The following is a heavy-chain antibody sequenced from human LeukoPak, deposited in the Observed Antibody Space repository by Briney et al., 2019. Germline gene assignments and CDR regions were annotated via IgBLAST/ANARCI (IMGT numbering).Heavy chain of an antibody. D-gene: IGHD6-6*01. J-gene: IGHJ4*02. V-gene: IGHV3-9*01. CDR3: AKGVGSSSALYD. CDR1: GFTFDDYA. CDR2: ISWNSGSI. Sequence: TGGSLRLSCAASGFTFDDYAMHWVRQAPGKGLEWVSGISWNSGSIGYADSVKGRFTISRDNAKISLYLQMNSLRAEDTALYYCAKGVGSSSALYDWGQGTLVTVSS.